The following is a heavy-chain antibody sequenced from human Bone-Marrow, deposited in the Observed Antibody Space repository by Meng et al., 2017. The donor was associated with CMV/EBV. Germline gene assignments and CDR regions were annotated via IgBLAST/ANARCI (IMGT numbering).Heavy chain of an antibody. CDR1: GYTFTSYY. V-gene: IGHV1-46*01. Sequence: ASVKVSCKASGYTFTSYYIHWVRQAPGQGLEWMGIINPSGGSTSYAQKFQGRVTMTRDTSTSTVYMELSSLRSEDTAVYYCARGGRAARRGNWFDPWGQGTLVTVSS. J-gene: IGHJ5*02. CDR3: ARGGRAARRGNWFDP. D-gene: IGHD6-6*01. CDR2: INPSGGST.